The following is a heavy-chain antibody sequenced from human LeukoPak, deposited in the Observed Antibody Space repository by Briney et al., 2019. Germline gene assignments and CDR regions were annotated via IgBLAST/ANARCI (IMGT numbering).Heavy chain of an antibody. CDR3: ARSGVSTRNYYYYYMDV. CDR1: GGSISSSSYY. V-gene: IGHV4-39*07. CDR2: IYHSGST. J-gene: IGHJ6*03. Sequence: SETLSLTCTVSGGSISSSSYYWGWIRQPPGKGLEWIGSIYHSGSTYYNPSLKSRVTISVDTSKNQFSLKLSSVTAADTAVYYCARSGVSTRNYYYYYMDVWGKGTTVTVSS.